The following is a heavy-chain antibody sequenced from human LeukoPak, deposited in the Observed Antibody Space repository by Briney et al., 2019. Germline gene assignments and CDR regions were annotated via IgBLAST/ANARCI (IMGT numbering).Heavy chain of an antibody. CDR1: GFTVTTNY. J-gene: IGHJ3*02. V-gene: IGHV3-66*01. D-gene: IGHD2-2*01. CDR2: IYSGGYT. Sequence: PGGSLRLSCAASGFTVTTNYMTWVRQAPGKGLECVSIIYSGGYTDYADSVKGRFTISRDNSKNTLSLQMNSLRAEDTAVYYCAKDQSSTRCFGLCDHSFDIWGQGTMVTVSS. CDR3: AKDQSSTRCFGLCDHSFDI.